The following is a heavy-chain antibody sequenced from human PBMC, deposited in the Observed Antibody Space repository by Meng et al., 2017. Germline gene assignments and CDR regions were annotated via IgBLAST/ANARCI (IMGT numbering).Heavy chain of an antibody. D-gene: IGHD1-26*01. CDR3: ARGILGGAFDI. Sequence: GESLKISCAASGFSFSSYWMSWVRQAPGKGLEWVANIKEDGGKKFYVDSVKGRFTISRDNTNPSLDLQINSVRVEDTAVYYCARGILGGAFDIWGQGTMVTVSS. CDR1: GFSFSSYW. V-gene: IGHV3-7*01. CDR2: IKEDGGKK. J-gene: IGHJ3*02.